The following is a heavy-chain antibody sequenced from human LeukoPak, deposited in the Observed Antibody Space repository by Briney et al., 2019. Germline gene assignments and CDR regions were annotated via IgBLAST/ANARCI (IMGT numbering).Heavy chain of an antibody. Sequence: GGSLRLSCAASGFTFSSYEMNWVRQAPGKGLEWVSYISSSGSTIYYAGSVKGRFTISRDNAKNSLYLQMNSLRAEDTAVYYCARGEQQLFPFDYWGQGTLVTVSS. CDR2: ISSSGSTI. D-gene: IGHD6-13*01. J-gene: IGHJ4*02. V-gene: IGHV3-48*03. CDR3: ARGEQQLFPFDY. CDR1: GFTFSSYE.